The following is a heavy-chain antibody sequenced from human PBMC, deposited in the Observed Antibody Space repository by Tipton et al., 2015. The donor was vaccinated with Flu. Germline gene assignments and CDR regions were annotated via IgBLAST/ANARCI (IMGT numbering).Heavy chain of an antibody. D-gene: IGHD3-3*01. CDR3: AKDLEREGSGLSDLLPGINDS. CDR2: ISGSGGST. V-gene: IGHV3-23*01. CDR1: GFTFSSYA. J-gene: IGHJ4*02. Sequence: SLRLSCAASGFTFSSYAMSWVRQAPGKGLEWVSAISGSGGSTYYADSVKGRFTISRDNSKNTLYLQMNSLRAEDTAVYYCAKDLEREGSGLSDLLPGINDSWGQGILVTVSS.